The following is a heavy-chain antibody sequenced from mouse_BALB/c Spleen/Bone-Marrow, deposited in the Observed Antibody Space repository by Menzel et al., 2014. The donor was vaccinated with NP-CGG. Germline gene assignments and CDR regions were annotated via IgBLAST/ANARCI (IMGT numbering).Heavy chain of an antibody. CDR2: INPDSSTI. CDR1: GFDFSRYW. D-gene: IGHD3-2*02. CDR3: AREGIQAWFAY. J-gene: IGHJ3*01. Sequence: DVMLVESGGGLVQPGGSLKLSCAASGFDFSRYWMSWVRQAPGKGLEWIGEINPDSSTINYTPSLKDKFIISRDNAKKTLYLQMSKVRSEDTALYYCAREGIQAWFAYWGQGTLGTVSA. V-gene: IGHV4-1*02.